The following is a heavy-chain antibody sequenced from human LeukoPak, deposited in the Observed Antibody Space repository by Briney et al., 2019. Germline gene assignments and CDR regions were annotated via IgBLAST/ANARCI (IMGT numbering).Heavy chain of an antibody. J-gene: IGHJ4*02. CDR3: ARRRGYYYGSGSYPIDY. CDR1: GGSISSSSYY. Sequence: TSETLSLTCTVSGGSISSSSYYWGWIRQPPGKGLEWIGSIYYSGSTYYNPSLKSRVTISVDTSKNQFSLKLSSVTAADTAVYYCARRRGYYYGSGSYPIDYWGQGTLVTVSS. D-gene: IGHD3-10*01. CDR2: IYYSGST. V-gene: IGHV4-39*07.